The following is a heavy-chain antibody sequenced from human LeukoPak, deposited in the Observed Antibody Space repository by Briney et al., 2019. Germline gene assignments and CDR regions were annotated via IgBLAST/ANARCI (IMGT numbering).Heavy chain of an antibody. D-gene: IGHD3-22*01. CDR1: GGSMSSHY. CDR3: ARLLDNDSSGYPDTFDM. V-gene: IGHV4-59*11. CDR2: IYYSGTT. Sequence: SETLSLTCTVSGGSMSSHYWSWIRQPPGKGMEWIGFIYYSGTTRYSPSLQSRVTMLLDTPKNQFSLKLTSVTAADTALYYCARLLDNDSSGYPDTFDMWGQGTMVTVSS. J-gene: IGHJ3*02.